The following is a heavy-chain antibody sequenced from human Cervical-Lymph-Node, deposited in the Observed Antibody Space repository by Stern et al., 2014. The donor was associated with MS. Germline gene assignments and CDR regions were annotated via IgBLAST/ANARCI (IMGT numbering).Heavy chain of an antibody. D-gene: IGHD1-1*01. Sequence: VQLLESGAEVKKPGSSVKVSCKASGGTFSSQAISWVRQAPGQGLEWLGGIIPIFGAAHYAQKLQGRVTITADESTTTVYMELRSLRSEDTAVYYCARDEIGQTTTHYYYYGMDVWGQGTTVTVSS. CDR1: GGTFSSQA. CDR2: IIPIFGAA. CDR3: ARDEIGQTTTHYYYYGMDV. V-gene: IGHV1-69*01. J-gene: IGHJ6*02.